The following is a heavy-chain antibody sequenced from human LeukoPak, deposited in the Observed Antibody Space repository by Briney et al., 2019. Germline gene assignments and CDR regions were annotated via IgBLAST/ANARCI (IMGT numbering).Heavy chain of an antibody. Sequence: GGSLRLSCAASGFTFSSYSMNWVRQAPGKGLEWVSVISGSGSNTDYADSVKGRFTISRDNSKNTLSLQMNSLRAEDTAIYYCAKLVGTGMTPTDSWGQGTLVTVSS. CDR2: ISGSGSNT. D-gene: IGHD1-1*01. V-gene: IGHV3-23*01. CDR1: GFTFSSYS. J-gene: IGHJ5*01. CDR3: AKLVGTGMTPTDS.